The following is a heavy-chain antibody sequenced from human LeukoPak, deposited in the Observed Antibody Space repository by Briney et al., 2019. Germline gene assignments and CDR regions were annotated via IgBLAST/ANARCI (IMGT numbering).Heavy chain of an antibody. CDR1: GFTFSSYS. V-gene: IGHV3-21*04. CDR3: ARDLYGTTSY. Sequence: GGSLRLSCAASGFTFSSYSMNWVRQAPGKGLEWVSSISSSSSYIYYADSVKGRFTISRDNSKNTLYLQMNSLRAEDTAVYYCARDLYGTTSYWGQGTLVTVSS. J-gene: IGHJ4*02. CDR2: ISSSSSYI. D-gene: IGHD1-1*01.